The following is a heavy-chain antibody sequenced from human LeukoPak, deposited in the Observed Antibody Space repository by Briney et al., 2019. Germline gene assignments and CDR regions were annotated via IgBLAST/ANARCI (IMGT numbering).Heavy chain of an antibody. CDR1: GFTFSSYG. CDR3: ARDKGVTLDAFDI. CDR2: IWYDGSNK. Sequence: GRSLRLSCAASGFTFSSYGMHWVRQAPGKGLEWVAVIWYDGSNKYYADSVKGRFTISRDNSKNTLYLQMNSLRAEDTAVYYCARDKGVTLDAFDIWGQGTMVTVS. D-gene: IGHD4-11*01. J-gene: IGHJ3*02. V-gene: IGHV3-33*01.